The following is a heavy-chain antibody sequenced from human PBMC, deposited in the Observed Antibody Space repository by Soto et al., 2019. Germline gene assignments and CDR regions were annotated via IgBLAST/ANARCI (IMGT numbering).Heavy chain of an antibody. CDR1: GGSISSSSYY. CDR2: IYYSGST. CDR3: AGFVFGVVRDDWYFDL. D-gene: IGHD3-3*01. V-gene: IGHV4-39*01. J-gene: IGHJ2*01. Sequence: SETLSLTCTVSGGSISSSSYYWGWIRQPPGKGLEWIGSIYYSGSTYYNPSLKSRVTISVDTSKNQFSLKLSSVTAADTAVYYCAGFVFGVVRDDWYFDLWGRGTLVTVSS.